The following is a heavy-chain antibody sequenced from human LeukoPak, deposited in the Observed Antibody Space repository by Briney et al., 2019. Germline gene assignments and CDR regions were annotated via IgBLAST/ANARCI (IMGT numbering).Heavy chain of an antibody. J-gene: IGHJ4*02. CDR1: GFNFNNAW. CDR2: IKSKSDGGTT. D-gene: IGHD4-17*01. CDR3: TTGTLTSDY. Sequence: GGSLRLSCAASGFNFNNAWMNWVRQAPGKGLEWVGRIKSKSDGGTTDNAAPVKGRFTISKDDSKNTLYLQMNSLKTEDTGIYYCTTGTLTSDYWGRGTLVTVSS. V-gene: IGHV3-15*01.